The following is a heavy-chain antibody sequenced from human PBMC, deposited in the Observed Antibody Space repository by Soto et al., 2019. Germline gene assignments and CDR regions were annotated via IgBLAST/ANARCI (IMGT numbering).Heavy chain of an antibody. CDR2: IYYSGST. V-gene: IGHV4-31*03. CDR1: GGSISSGGYY. D-gene: IGHD3-3*01. Sequence: PSLTCTVSGGSISSGGYYWSWIRQHPGKGLEWIGYIYYSGSTYYNPSLKSRVTISVDTSKNQFSLKLSSVTAADTAVYYCARETRAGITILGVVIGGWFDPWGQGTLVSVSS. CDR3: ARETRAGITILGVVIGGWFDP. J-gene: IGHJ5*02.